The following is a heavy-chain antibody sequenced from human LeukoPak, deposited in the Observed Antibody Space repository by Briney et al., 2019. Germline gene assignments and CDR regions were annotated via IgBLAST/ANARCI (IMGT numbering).Heavy chain of an antibody. CDR2: IKQDESEK. CDR1: GFTFSNYW. J-gene: IGHJ4*02. Sequence: GGSLRLSCAASGFTFSNYWMSWVRQVPGRGLEWVANIKQDESEKYYVDSVEGRFTIFRDNAKNSLYLQMNSLRAEDTAVYYCARDGMITFGGVIVHDYWGQGTLVTVSS. D-gene: IGHD3-16*02. V-gene: IGHV3-7*01. CDR3: ARDGMITFGGVIVHDY.